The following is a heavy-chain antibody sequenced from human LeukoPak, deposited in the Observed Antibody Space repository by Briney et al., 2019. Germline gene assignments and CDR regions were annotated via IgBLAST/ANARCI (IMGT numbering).Heavy chain of an antibody. CDR2: ISSSSSYI. D-gene: IGHD1-26*01. J-gene: IGHJ4*02. V-gene: IGHV3-21*01. CDR1: GFTVSSNY. CDR3: ALGEPRSPFDY. Sequence: TGGSLRLSCAASGFTVSSNYMSWVRQAPGKGLEWVSSISSSSSYIYYADSVKGRFTISRDNAKNSLYLQMNSLRAEDTAVYYCALGEPRSPFDYWGQGTLVTVSS.